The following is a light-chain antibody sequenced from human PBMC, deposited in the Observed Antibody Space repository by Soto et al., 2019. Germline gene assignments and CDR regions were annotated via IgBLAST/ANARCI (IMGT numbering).Light chain of an antibody. CDR3: QTWGTGTVV. Sequence: QLVLTQSPSASASMGDSVKLTCTLRSGHSSYAIAWHQQQPEKGPRYLMRVNSDGRHIKGDGIPDRFSGSSSGAERYLTISSLQSEDEADYYCQTWGTGTVVFGGGTQLTVL. CDR1: SGHSSYA. CDR2: VNSDGRH. J-gene: IGLJ2*01. V-gene: IGLV4-69*01.